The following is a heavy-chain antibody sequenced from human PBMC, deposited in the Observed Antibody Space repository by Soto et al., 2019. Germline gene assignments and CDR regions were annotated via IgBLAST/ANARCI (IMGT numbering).Heavy chain of an antibody. CDR1: GYSISSGYY. D-gene: IGHD2-21*02. V-gene: IGHV4-38-2*02. Sequence: SETLSLTCAVSGYSISSGYYWGWIRQPPGKGLEWIGSIYHSGSTYYNPSLKSRVTISVDTSKNQFSLKLSSVAAADTAVYYCARDLSGTPIVVVTAGMDVWGQGTTVTVSS. J-gene: IGHJ6*02. CDR3: ARDLSGTPIVVVTAGMDV. CDR2: IYHSGST.